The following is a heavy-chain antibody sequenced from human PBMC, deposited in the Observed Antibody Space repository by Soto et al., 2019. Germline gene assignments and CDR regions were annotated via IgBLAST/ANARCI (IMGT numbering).Heavy chain of an antibody. V-gene: IGHV3-30*18. Sequence: QVQLVESGGGVVQPGRSLRLSCAASGFTFSSYGMHWVHQAPGKGLEWVAVISYDGSNKYYADSVKGRFTISRDNSKNTLYLQMNSLRAEDTAVYYCAKEVTTPWWYYYYGMDVWGQGTTVTVSS. CDR1: GFTFSSYG. CDR3: AKEVTTPWWYYYYGMDV. CDR2: ISYDGSNK. D-gene: IGHD2-15*01. J-gene: IGHJ6*02.